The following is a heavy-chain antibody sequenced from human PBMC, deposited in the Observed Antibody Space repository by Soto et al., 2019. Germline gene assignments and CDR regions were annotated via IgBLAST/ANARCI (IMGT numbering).Heavy chain of an antibody. CDR2: IKEDGSEK. Sequence: EVQLVESGGGLVQTGGSLRLSCTASGFTFSSYWMNWVRQAPGKGLEWVGNIKEDGSEKFYVDSVKGRFTISRDNAKNSLYLDMNSLRVEDTAIYFCARDFGGPWGQGTLVTVSS. J-gene: IGHJ5*02. CDR1: GFTFSSYW. D-gene: IGHD3-10*01. V-gene: IGHV3-7*05. CDR3: ARDFGGP.